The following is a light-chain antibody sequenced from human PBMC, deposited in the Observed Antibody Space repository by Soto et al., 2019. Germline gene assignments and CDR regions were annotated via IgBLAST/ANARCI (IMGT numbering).Light chain of an antibody. Sequence: EIVLTQSPGTLSLSPGERATLSCRANQSISSSSLAWYQQKPGQAPRLLIYGASSRATGIPDRFSGSGSGTDFTLTISRLEPEDFAVYYCQQYGSSPVTFGPGTKVDIK. CDR2: GAS. J-gene: IGKJ3*01. CDR3: QQYGSSPVT. CDR1: QSISSSS. V-gene: IGKV3-20*01.